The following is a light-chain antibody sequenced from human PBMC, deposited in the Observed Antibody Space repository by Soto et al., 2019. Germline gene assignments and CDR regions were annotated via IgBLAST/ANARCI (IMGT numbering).Light chain of an antibody. CDR1: QSISDY. J-gene: IGKJ2*01. CDR2: AAS. Sequence: DIQMTQSPSSLSASVGDRVTITCRASQSISDYLNWYQQKVGKAPKLLIYAASTLQSGVPSRFSGSGSGTEFTLTINSLQPEDFATYYCQQTYTTPQTFGQGTK. CDR3: QQTYTTPQT. V-gene: IGKV1-39*01.